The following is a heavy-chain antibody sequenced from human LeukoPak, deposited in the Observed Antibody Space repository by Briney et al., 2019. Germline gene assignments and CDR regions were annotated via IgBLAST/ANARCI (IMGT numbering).Heavy chain of an antibody. J-gene: IGHJ4*02. CDR1: GVTFSRYA. D-gene: IGHD6-25*01. V-gene: IGHV3-30-3*01. CDR3: AGGENAATY. CDR2: ILYDGSNK. Sequence: GGFLGHSCAASGVTFSRYAMHWGSQAPGKGLGWGAVILYDGSNKYYADSVKGRFTISKDNSNTTLYLQMNSLTAEDTAVYYCAGGENAATYWGQGTLVTVSS.